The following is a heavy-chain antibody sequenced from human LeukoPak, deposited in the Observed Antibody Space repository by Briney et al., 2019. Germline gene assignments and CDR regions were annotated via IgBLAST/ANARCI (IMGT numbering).Heavy chain of an antibody. D-gene: IGHD3-22*01. CDR1: GGTFSSYA. Sequence: GASVKVSCKASGGTFSSYAISWVRQAPGQGLEWMGGIIPIFGTANYAQKFQGRVTITADESTSTAYMELSSLRSEDTAVYYCARVSSLYSSGYHFGYWGQGTLVTVSS. V-gene: IGHV1-69*13. J-gene: IGHJ4*02. CDR3: ARVSSLYSSGYHFGY. CDR2: IIPIFGTA.